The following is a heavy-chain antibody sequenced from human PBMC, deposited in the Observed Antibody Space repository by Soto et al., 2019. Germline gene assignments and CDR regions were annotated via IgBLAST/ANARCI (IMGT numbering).Heavy chain of an antibody. CDR2: IKEDGSET. J-gene: IGHJ5*02. D-gene: IGHD1-26*01. CDR1: GFAFSMHS. V-gene: IGHV3-7*01. CDR3: ARDQGGSYDSWFVP. Sequence: EVHLVESGGGLVQPGGSLRLFCEASGFAFSMHSMSWVRQAPGKGLEWVAKIKEDGSETFYVDSVKGRFTISRDNAKNSLYLQMNSLRAEDTAVYYCARDQGGSYDSWFVPWGQGTLVTVSS.